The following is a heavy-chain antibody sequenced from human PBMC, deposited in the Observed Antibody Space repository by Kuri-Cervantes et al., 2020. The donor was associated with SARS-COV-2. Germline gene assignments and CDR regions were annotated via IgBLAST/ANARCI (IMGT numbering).Heavy chain of an antibody. Sequence: GESLKISCAASGFTFSSYAMSWVRQAPGKGLEWVSAISGSGGSTYYADSVKGRFTISRDNSKNTLYLQMNSLRAEDTAVYYCAGWTYCGGDCYPAYYFDYWGQGTLVTVSS. CDR1: GFTFSSYA. V-gene: IGHV3-23*01. CDR3: AGWTYCGGDCYPAYYFDY. D-gene: IGHD2-21*01. CDR2: ISGSGGST. J-gene: IGHJ4*02.